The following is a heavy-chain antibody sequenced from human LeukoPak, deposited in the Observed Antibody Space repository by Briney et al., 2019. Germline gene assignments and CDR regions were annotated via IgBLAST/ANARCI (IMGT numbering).Heavy chain of an antibody. CDR3: AGPSNYYYYMDV. CDR1: GFIFSAYS. Sequence: GGSLRLSCAASGFIFSAYSMDWVRQAPGKGLEWVSYISSNPGTTYYADSVKGRFTISRDSAKNSLYLQMNSLRAEDTAVYYCAGPSNYYYYMDVWGKGTPVTVSS. V-gene: IGHV3-48*04. J-gene: IGHJ6*03. D-gene: IGHD6-6*01. CDR2: ISSNPGTT.